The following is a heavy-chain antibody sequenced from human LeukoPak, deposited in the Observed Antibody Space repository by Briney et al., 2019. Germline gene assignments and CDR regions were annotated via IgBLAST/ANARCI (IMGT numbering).Heavy chain of an antibody. V-gene: IGHV3-15*01. D-gene: IGHD2-21*01. CDR1: GFTFSNAW. Sequence: PGGSLRLSCAASGFTFSNAWMSWARQAPGKGLEWVGHINSKTDGGTTNYAAPVKGRFTISRDDSKNTVYLQMNSLKTEDTAVYYCSGAFLAYWGQGTLVTVSS. J-gene: IGHJ4*02. CDR2: INSKTDGGTT. CDR3: SGAFLAY.